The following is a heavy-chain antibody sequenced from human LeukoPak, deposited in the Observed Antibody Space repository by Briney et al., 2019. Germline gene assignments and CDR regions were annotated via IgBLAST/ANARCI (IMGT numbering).Heavy chain of an antibody. Sequence: GASVKVSCKASGYTFTSYDINWVQQATGQGLEWMGWMNPNSGNTGYAQKFQGRVTMTRNTSISTAYMGLSSLRSEDTAVYYCARVPYYYGSGSEYYFDYWGQGTLVTVSS. CDR3: ARVPYYYGSGSEYYFDY. J-gene: IGHJ4*02. V-gene: IGHV1-8*01. CDR2: MNPNSGNT. CDR1: GYTFTSYD. D-gene: IGHD3-10*01.